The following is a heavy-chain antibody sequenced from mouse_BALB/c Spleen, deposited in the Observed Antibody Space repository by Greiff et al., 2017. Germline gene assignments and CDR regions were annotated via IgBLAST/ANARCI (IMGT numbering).Heavy chain of an antibody. Sequence: VQLQQSGPELVKPGASVKISCKASGYSFTGYFMNWVKQSHGKSLEWIGRINPYNGDTFYNQKFKGKATLTVDKSSSTAHMELLSLTSEDSAVYYCARGAGRYDGGAYAMDYWGQGTSVTVSS. CDR1: GYSFTGYF. CDR3: ARGAGRYDGGAYAMDY. V-gene: IGHV1-37*01. CDR2: INPYNGDT. D-gene: IGHD2-14*01. J-gene: IGHJ4*01.